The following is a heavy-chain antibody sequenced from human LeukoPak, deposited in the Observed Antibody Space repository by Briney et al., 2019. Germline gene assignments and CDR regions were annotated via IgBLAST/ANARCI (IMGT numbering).Heavy chain of an antibody. V-gene: IGHV4-34*01. CDR1: GGSFSGYY. D-gene: IGHD3-9*01. CDR2: INHSGST. J-gene: IGHJ6*03. Sequence: SKTLSLTCAVYGGSFSGYYWSWIRQPPGKGLEWIGEINHSGSTNYNPSLKSRVTISVDTSKNQFSLKLSSVTAADTAVYYCARVDDILTGYSPGGYYYMDVWGKGTTDTVSS. CDR3: ARVDDILTGYSPGGYYYMDV.